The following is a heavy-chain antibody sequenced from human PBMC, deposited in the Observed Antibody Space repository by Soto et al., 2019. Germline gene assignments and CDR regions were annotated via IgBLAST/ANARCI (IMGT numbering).Heavy chain of an antibody. D-gene: IGHD2-21*02. Sequence: SETLSLTCTVSGGSISRYYWSWIRQPPGKGLEWIGYMYNTGSTVYNPPFKSRVTIPVDTSKNQFSLKLNSVTAADTAVYYCARDLWGYCGTDCYPLDVWGQGTTVTVS. CDR1: GGSISRYY. CDR3: ARDLWGYCGTDCYPLDV. J-gene: IGHJ6*02. V-gene: IGHV4-59*01. CDR2: MYNTGST.